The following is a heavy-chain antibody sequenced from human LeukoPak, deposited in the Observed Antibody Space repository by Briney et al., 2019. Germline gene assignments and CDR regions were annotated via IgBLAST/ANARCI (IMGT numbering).Heavy chain of an antibody. D-gene: IGHD6-13*01. CDR3: ARGGSSWNYYYYMDV. CDR2: VSYSGST. V-gene: IGHV4-59*01. Sequence: PSETLSLTCTVSGGSISSYYWSWIRQPPGKGLEWIGCVSYSGSTNYSPSLKSRVTISVDTSKNQFSLKLSSVTAADTAVYYCARGGSSWNYYYYMDVWGKGTTVTVSS. CDR1: GGSISSYY. J-gene: IGHJ6*03.